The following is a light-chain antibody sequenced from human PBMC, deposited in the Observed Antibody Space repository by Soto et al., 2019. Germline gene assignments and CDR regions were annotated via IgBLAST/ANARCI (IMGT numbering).Light chain of an antibody. CDR2: AVS. J-gene: IGLJ1*01. CDR3: CSYTVSGTYV. V-gene: IGLV2-14*01. CDR1: SSDVGGYNY. Sequence: QSALTQPASVSGSPGQSITISCTGTSSDVGGYNYVSWYQQHPGKAPKLMIYAVSNRPSGVSNRFPGSKPGNTATLTISGLQAEDEADYYCCSYTVSGTYVFGTGTKVTVL.